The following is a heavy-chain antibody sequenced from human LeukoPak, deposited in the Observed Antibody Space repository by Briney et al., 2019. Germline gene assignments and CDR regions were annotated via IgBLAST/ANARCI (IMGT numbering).Heavy chain of an antibody. Sequence: SETLSLTCAVYGGSFSGYYWSWIRQPPGKELEWIGEINHSGSTNYNPSLKSRVTISVDTSKNQFSLKLSSVTAADTAVYYCARGWVHQPTLGWGQGTLVTVSS. D-gene: IGHD2/OR15-2a*01. CDR1: GGSFSGYY. CDR3: ARGWVHQPTLG. CDR2: INHSGST. J-gene: IGHJ4*02. V-gene: IGHV4-34*01.